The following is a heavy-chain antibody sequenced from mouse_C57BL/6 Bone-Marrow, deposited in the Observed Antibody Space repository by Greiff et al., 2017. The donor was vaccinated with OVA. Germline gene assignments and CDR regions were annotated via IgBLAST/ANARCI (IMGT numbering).Heavy chain of an antibody. CDR1: GYTFTDYE. V-gene: IGHV1-15*01. J-gene: IGHJ3*01. Sequence: QVHVKQSGAELVRPGASVTLSCKASGYTFTDYEMHWVKQTPVHGLEWIGAIDPETGGTAYNQKFKGKAILTADKSSSTAYMELRSLTSEDSAVYYCTRGVLRSAWFAYWGQGTLVTVSA. D-gene: IGHD1-1*01. CDR2: IDPETGGT. CDR3: TRGVLRSAWFAY.